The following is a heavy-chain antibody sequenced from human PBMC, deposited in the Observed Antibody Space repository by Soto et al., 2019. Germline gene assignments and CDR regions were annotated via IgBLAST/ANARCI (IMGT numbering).Heavy chain of an antibody. CDR2: ITSNGDTT. V-gene: IGHV3-23*01. CDR3: AKDRRNYFGSGGAYYKVGGDS. CDR1: GFTFNTYA. D-gene: IGHD3-10*01. J-gene: IGHJ5*01. Sequence: GGSLRLSCAASGFTFNTYAMSWVRQAPGRGLEWVSSITSNGDTTFYPDSVKGRFTISRDNSKNTLHLQMNSLRVEDTAVYYCAKDRRNYFGSGGAYYKVGGDSWGQGTLVTVSS.